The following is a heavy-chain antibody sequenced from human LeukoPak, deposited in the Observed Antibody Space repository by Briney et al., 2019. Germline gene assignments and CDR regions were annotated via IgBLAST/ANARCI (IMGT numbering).Heavy chain of an antibody. J-gene: IGHJ4*02. CDR2: IYHSGST. CDR3: ARDGGYGKYQVLLATD. CDR1: GYSISSGYY. V-gene: IGHV4-38-2*02. D-gene: IGHD2-2*01. Sequence: KPSETLSLTCAVSGYSISSGYYWGWIRQPPGKGLEWIGSIYHSGSTYYNPSLKSRVTISVDTSKNQFSLKLSSVTAADTAVYYCARDGGYGKYQVLLATDWGQGTLVTVSS.